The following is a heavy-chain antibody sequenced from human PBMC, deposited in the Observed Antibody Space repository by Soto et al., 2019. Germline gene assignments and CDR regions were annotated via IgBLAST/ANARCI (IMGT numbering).Heavy chain of an antibody. D-gene: IGHD6-13*01. Sequence: EVQLVESGGGLVQPGKSLRLSCAASGFTFDEYAMHWVRQNLGKGLEWVSGISWNSGKIGYADSVKARFTISRDNAKNSLYLQMNSLRAEDTALYYCARDVGYSSSQGFDYWGQGTLVTVSS. J-gene: IGHJ4*02. CDR1: GFTFDEYA. CDR2: ISWNSGKI. V-gene: IGHV3-9*01. CDR3: ARDVGYSSSQGFDY.